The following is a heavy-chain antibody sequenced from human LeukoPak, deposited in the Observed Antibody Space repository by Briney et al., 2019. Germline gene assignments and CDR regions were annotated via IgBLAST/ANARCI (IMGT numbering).Heavy chain of an antibody. Sequence: GGSLRLSCAGSGFTVSNNYMSWVRQAPGKGLEWVLVIYSDGNTFYADSVKGRFTISRGISMNTLHLQMNSLRGEDTAVYYCARDRRGVASATSDSYYFDYWGQGTLVTVSS. CDR1: GFTVSNNY. CDR2: IYSDGNT. V-gene: IGHV3-53*01. D-gene: IGHD2-15*01. J-gene: IGHJ4*02. CDR3: ARDRRGVASATSDSYYFDY.